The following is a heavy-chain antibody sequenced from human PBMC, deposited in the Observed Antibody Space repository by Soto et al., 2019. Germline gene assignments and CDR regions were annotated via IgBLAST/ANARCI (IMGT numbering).Heavy chain of an antibody. CDR2: ISTCNGNT. CDR1: GYSFITYG. J-gene: IGHJ4*02. D-gene: IGHD3-22*01. Sequence: QVQLVQSGAEVKKPGASVKVSCRVSGYSFITYGVTWVRQAPGQGLDWLGWISTCNGNTKYAERLQGRVTMTTHTTTRKAHWELRSLVSDDTAVYYCAGGQMDHHDTSGNYTLDYWGQVTLVTVSS. CDR3: AGGQMDHHDTSGNYTLDY. V-gene: IGHV1-18*01.